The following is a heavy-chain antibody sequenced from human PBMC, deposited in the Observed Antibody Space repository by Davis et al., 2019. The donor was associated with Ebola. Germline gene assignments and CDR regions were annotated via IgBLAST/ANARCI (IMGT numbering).Heavy chain of an antibody. CDR1: GYTFTSYG. D-gene: IGHD3-22*01. CDR3: ARDWDYDSSGSYYFDY. CDR2: ISAYNGNT. Sequence: ASVKVSCKASGYTFTSYGITWVRQAPGQGLEWMGWISAYNGNTKYTQKLQGRVAMTTDTSTSTAYMELRSLRSDDTAVYYCARDWDYDSSGSYYFDYWGQGTLVTVSS. V-gene: IGHV1-18*04. J-gene: IGHJ4*02.